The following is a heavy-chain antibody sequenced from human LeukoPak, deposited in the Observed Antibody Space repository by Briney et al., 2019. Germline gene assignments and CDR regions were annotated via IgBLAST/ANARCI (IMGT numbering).Heavy chain of an antibody. D-gene: IGHD3-10*01. CDR2: INSDGSST. CDR3: ATSDDYYGSGSFDY. V-gene: IGHV3-74*01. J-gene: IGHJ4*02. CDR1: GFTFSSYW. Sequence: GGSLRLSCAASGFTFSSYWMHWVRQAPGKGLVWVSRINSDGSSTSYADSVKGRFTISRDNAKNSLYLQMNSLRAEDTAVYYCATSDDYYGSGSFDYWGQGTLVTVSS.